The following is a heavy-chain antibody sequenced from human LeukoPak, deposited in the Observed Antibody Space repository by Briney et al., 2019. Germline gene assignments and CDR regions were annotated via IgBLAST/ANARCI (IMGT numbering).Heavy chain of an antibody. CDR1: GYTFTSYY. CDR3: ARGQTDYYGSGSFAGDY. J-gene: IGHJ4*02. Sequence: ASVKVSCKASGYTFTSYYMHWVRQAPGQGLEWMGGIIPIFGTANYAQKFQGRVTITTDESTSTAYMELSSLRSEDTAVYYCARGQTDYYGSGSFAGDYWGQGTLVTVSS. CDR2: IIPIFGTA. V-gene: IGHV1-69*05. D-gene: IGHD3-10*01.